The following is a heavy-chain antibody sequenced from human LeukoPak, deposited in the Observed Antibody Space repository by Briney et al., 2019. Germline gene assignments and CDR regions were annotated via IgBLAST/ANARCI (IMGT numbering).Heavy chain of an antibody. J-gene: IGHJ6*04. CDR1: GYTLTELS. CDR3: ATDSSKSGYCSGGSCYYYYYGMDV. D-gene: IGHD2-15*01. CDR2: FDPEDGET. Sequence: ASVKVSCKVSGYTLTELSMHWVRQAPGKGPEWMGGFDPEDGETIYAQKFQGRVTMTEDTSTDTAYMELSSLRSEDTAVYYCATDSSKSGYCSGGSCYYYYYGMDVWGKGTTVTVSS. V-gene: IGHV1-24*01.